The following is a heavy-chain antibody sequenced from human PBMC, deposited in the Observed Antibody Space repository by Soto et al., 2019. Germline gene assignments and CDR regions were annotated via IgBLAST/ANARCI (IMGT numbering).Heavy chain of an antibody. CDR1: GGSISSYY. CDR2: IYYSGST. Sequence: SETLSLTCTVSGGSISSYYWSLIRHPPGKGLEWIGYIYYSGSTNYNPSLKSRVTISVDTSNNQFALKLSSVTAGDTAVYYCARCYDSSGYHAPSLEYWGQGTLVTVCS. D-gene: IGHD3-22*01. V-gene: IGHV4-59*01. CDR3: ARCYDSSGYHAPSLEY. J-gene: IGHJ4*02.